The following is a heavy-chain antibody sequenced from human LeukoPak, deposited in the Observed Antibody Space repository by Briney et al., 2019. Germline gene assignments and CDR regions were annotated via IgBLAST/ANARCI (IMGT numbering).Heavy chain of an antibody. Sequence: ASVKVSCKASGYIFTGYYMHWVRQAPGQGLEWMGWINPNSGGTNSAQKFQGRVTMTRDTSTSTVYMELSSLRSDDTAVYYCARDLGGSYQDYWGQGTLVTVSS. CDR1: GYIFTGYY. V-gene: IGHV1-2*02. J-gene: IGHJ4*02. D-gene: IGHD1-26*01. CDR3: ARDLGGSYQDY. CDR2: INPNSGGT.